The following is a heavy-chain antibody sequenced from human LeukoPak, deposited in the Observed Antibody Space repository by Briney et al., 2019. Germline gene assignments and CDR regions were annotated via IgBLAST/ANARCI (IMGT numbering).Heavy chain of an antibody. Sequence: PGGSLRLSCAASGFTFSSYWMSWVRQAPGKGLEWVANIKQDGSEKYYVDSVKGRFTISRDNAKNSLYLQMNSLRAEDTAVYYCARDPYCSGGSCYSGGNYWGQGTLATVSS. CDR3: ARDPYCSGGSCYSGGNY. J-gene: IGHJ4*02. D-gene: IGHD2-15*01. V-gene: IGHV3-7*01. CDR1: GFTFSSYW. CDR2: IKQDGSEK.